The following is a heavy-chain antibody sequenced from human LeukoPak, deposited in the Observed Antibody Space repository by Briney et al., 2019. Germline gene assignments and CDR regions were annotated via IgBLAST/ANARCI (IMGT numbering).Heavy chain of an antibody. CDR3: TRSRTTDY. Sequence: PGGSLRLSCVASGFTFGSYSMHWVRQAPGKGLEWISYISTGSSTIYYADSVKGRFTISRDNAKNSLYLQMSSLRADDTALYYCTRSRTTDYWGQGTLVTVSS. CDR2: ISTGSSTI. V-gene: IGHV3-48*01. J-gene: IGHJ4*02. CDR1: GFTFGSYS. D-gene: IGHD1-7*01.